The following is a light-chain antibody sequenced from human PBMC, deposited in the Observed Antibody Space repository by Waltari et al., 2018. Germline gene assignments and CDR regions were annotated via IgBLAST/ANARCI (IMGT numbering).Light chain of an antibody. CDR1: QSLFYSSGNRDY. CDR3: QQFYSRPWT. Sequence: DIVMTQSLDSLDVSLGERATIICKSSQSLFYSSGNRDYLAWYQKKPGQPPILLMSWASTRESGVPDRFSGSGSGTGFTLTISSLQAEDVAVYYCQQFYSRPWTFGQGTKVEI. V-gene: IGKV4-1*01. CDR2: WAS. J-gene: IGKJ1*01.